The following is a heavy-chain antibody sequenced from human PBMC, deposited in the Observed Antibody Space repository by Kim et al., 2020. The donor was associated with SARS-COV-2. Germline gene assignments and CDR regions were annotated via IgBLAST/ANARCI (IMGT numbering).Heavy chain of an antibody. CDR3: ARSRRGYSGYDESYYYYGM. CDR2: IIPMFLST. Sequence: SVKVSCKASGGTFSSYAISWVRQAPGQGLEWMGGIIPMFLSTNYAQKFQGRLTITADESTSTAYMELSSLRSEDTAMYYCARSRRGYSGYDESYYYYGM. CDR1: GGTFSSYA. D-gene: IGHD5-12*01. J-gene: IGHJ6*01. V-gene: IGHV1-69*13.